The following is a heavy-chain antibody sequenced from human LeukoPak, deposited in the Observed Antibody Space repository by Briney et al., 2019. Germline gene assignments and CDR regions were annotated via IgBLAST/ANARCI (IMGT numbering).Heavy chain of an antibody. CDR3: AKNMGYSSRPFDH. D-gene: IGHD6-13*01. CDR2: ISGSGASA. V-gene: IGHV3-23*01. J-gene: IGHJ4*02. Sequence: GGSLRLSCAASGFTFNDYAMTWGRQAPGKGLEWVSGISGSGASAYYADSVKGRFTISRDKSKNTLYLQMNSLRDEDTAVYYCAKNMGYSSRPFDHWGQGTLVTVSS. CDR1: GFTFNDYA.